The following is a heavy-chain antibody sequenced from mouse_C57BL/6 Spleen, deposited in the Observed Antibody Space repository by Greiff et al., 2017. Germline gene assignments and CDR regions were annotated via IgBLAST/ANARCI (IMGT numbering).Heavy chain of an antibody. CDR1: GFTFSDYY. V-gene: IGHV5-16*01. CDR2: INYDGSST. Sequence: EVMLVESEGGLVQPGSSMKLSCTASGFTFSDYYMAWVRQVPEKGLEWVANINYDGSSTYYLDSLKSRFIISRDNAKNILYLQMSSLKSEDTATYYCARAWDGYYWYFDVWGTGTTVTVSS. J-gene: IGHJ1*03. D-gene: IGHD1-2*01. CDR3: ARAWDGYYWYFDV.